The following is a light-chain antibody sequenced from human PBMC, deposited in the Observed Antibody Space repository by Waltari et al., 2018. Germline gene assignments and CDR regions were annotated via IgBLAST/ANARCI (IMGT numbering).Light chain of an antibody. V-gene: IGKV3-11*01. CDR2: DAS. J-gene: IGKJ1*01. CDR1: QSVSSY. CDR3: QQRSNWPPWT. Sequence: EIVLTQSPATLSLSPGERATLSCRASQSVSSYLAWYQQKPGQPPRLLIYDASNRATGIPARVSGSGSGTDFTLTISSLEPEDFAVYYCQQRSNWPPWTFGQGTKVEVK.